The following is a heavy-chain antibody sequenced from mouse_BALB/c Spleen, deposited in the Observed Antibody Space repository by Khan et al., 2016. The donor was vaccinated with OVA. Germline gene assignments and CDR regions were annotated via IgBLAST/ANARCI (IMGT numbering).Heavy chain of an antibody. CDR1: GYIFTSYW. CDR2: IHPGTDNT. Sequence: QVQLKQSGAELVRPGASVKLSCKTSGYIFTSYWIHWVKQRSGQGLEWIARIHPGTDNTYYNDKVKDKATLTADKSSSNVYMQLSSLKSEDSAVFFCAREEALYYFDYWGQGTTLTVSS. D-gene: IGHD3-2*02. J-gene: IGHJ2*01. V-gene: IGHV1-76*01. CDR3: AREEALYYFDY.